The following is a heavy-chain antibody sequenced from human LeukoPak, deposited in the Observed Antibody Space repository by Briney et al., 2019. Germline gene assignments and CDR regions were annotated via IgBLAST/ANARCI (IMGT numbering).Heavy chain of an antibody. CDR3: AKGGSGITMLSIDY. J-gene: IGHJ4*02. Sequence: GRSLRLSCAASGFTFSSYGMHWARQPPGKWLEWVAVISYEGSNKYYADSVKGRFTISRDNSKNTLYLQMNSLRAEDTAVYYCAKGGSGITMLSIDYWGQGTLVTVSS. V-gene: IGHV3-30*18. CDR2: ISYEGSNK. CDR1: GFTFSSYG. D-gene: IGHD3-10*02.